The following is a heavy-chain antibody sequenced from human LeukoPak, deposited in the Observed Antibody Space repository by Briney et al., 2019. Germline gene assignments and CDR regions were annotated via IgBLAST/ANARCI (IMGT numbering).Heavy chain of an antibody. Sequence: GRSLRLSCAASGFTFSAYVMHWVRQAPGKGLECVAVISNDGNEKYYADSVKVRFSISRDNSKNTLYLQMSSLRTEDTAVYYCVRDGGYTGGWTYGAGDYWGQGNLVTVSS. V-gene: IGHV3-30*04. CDR2: ISNDGNEK. CDR1: GFTFSAYV. D-gene: IGHD2-8*02. CDR3: VRDGGYTGGWTYGAGDY. J-gene: IGHJ4*01.